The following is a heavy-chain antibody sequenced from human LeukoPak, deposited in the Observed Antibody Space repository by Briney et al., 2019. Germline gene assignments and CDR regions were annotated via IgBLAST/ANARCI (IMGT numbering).Heavy chain of an antibody. V-gene: IGHV1-2*02. Sequence: ASLRVSCKASGYTFTDYYINWVRQAPGQGLEWMGWINPNSDYKFYAPKFQGRVTLTRDPSISTVYIELTTLASDDTALYYCAVVPGDYWGQGTPVSVSA. CDR3: AVVPGDY. CDR1: GYTFTDYY. D-gene: IGHD3-10*02. CDR2: INPNSDYK. J-gene: IGHJ4*02.